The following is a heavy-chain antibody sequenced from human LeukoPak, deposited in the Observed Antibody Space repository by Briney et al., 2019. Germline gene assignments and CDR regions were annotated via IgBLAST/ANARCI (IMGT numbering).Heavy chain of an antibody. CDR2: ICLTGET. Sequence: SETLSLTCGASGGSISSTTWWSWVRPPPGRGLEWTGEICLTGETNYDASLNGRVIMSLDESRNQLSLDLTSVTAADTANYCSRESGAFCPFGYWGQGTLVIVPP. V-gene: IGHV4-4*02. J-gene: IGHJ4*02. D-gene: IGHD1-26*01. CDR1: GGSISSTTW. CDR3: SRESGAFCPFGY.